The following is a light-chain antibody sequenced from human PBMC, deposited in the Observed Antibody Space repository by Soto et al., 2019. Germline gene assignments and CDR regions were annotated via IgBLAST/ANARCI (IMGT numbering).Light chain of an antibody. CDR3: QQYNSYSRT. CDR2: KAS. V-gene: IGKV1-5*03. CDR1: QSISSW. J-gene: IGKJ1*01. Sequence: DIQVTQSPSTLSASVGDRVTITCRASQSISSWLAWYQQKPGKAPKLLIYKASSLESGVPSRFSGSGSGTEFTLTISRLQPDHFATYYCQQYNSYSRTFGQGTKVEIK.